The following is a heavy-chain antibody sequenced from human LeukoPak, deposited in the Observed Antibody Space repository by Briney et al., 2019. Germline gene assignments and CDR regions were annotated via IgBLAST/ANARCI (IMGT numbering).Heavy chain of an antibody. V-gene: IGHV1-2*02. CDR3: ARVVVRGVDLDAFDI. D-gene: IGHD3-10*01. J-gene: IGHJ3*02. CDR1: GYTFTGYY. Sequence: ASVKVSCKASGYTFTGYYMHWVRQAPGQGLEWMGWINPNSGGTNYAQKFQGRVTMTRDTSISTAYMELSRLRSDGTAVYYCARVVVRGVDLDAFDIWGQGTMVTVSS. CDR2: INPNSGGT.